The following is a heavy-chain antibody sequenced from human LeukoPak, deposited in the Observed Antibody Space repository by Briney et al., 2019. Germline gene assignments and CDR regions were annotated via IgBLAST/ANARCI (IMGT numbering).Heavy chain of an antibody. CDR1: SGSISSGGYY. CDR3: ARDTIAAAGNWFDP. CDR2: IYYSGST. Sequence: SQTLSLTCTVSSGSISSGGYYWSWIRQHPGKGLEWIGYIYYSGSTYYNPSLKSRVTISVDTSKNQFSLKLSSVTAADTAVYYCARDTIAAAGNWFDPWGQGTLVTVSS. J-gene: IGHJ5*02. V-gene: IGHV4-31*03. D-gene: IGHD6-13*01.